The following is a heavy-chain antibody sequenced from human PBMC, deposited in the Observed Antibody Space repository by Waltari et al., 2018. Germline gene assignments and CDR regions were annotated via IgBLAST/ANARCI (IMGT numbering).Heavy chain of an antibody. CDR3: AREVLPNATIWRSYFDY. J-gene: IGHJ4*02. CDR1: GDSISSSY. CDR2: IYPGRHP. Sequence: QVQLQESGPGLVKPSETLSLTCPVSGDSISSSYCSWIRQPAGKGLEYIGRIYPGRHPNYNPSLESRVTMSIDTSKNEFSLKLSSVTAADTAVYYCAREVLPNATIWRSYFDYWGQGSLVTVSS. V-gene: IGHV4-4*07. D-gene: IGHD5-12*01.